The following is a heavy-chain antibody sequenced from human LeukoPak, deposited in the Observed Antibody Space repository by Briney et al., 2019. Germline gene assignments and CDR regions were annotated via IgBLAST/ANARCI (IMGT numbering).Heavy chain of an antibody. Sequence: PGRSLRLSCAASGFTFSFSGMYWVRQAPGKGLEWLAFISDDGSRKYFADSVKGRFTISRDNSKNTLFLQMNSLRTEDTAVYYCAKDRSTTWSFDYRGQGTLVTVSS. J-gene: IGHJ4*02. CDR2: ISDDGSRK. V-gene: IGHV3-30*18. D-gene: IGHD6-13*01. CDR3: AKDRSTTWSFDY. CDR1: GFTFSFSG.